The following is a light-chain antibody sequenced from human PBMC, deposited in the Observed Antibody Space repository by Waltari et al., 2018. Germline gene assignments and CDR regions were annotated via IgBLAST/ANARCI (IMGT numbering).Light chain of an antibody. V-gene: IGKV3-11*01. CDR2: DAS. CDR3: QQRSNWPIT. Sequence: IVLTQSPATLSFAPGERATLSCRASQSVSSYLAWYQQKPGQAPRLLIYDASNRATGIPARFSGSGSGTDFTLTISSLEPEDFAVYYCQQRSNWPITFGQGTRLEIK. CDR1: QSVSSY. J-gene: IGKJ5*01.